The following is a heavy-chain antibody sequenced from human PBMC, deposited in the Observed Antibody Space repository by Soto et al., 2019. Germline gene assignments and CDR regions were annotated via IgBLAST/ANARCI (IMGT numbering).Heavy chain of an antibody. CDR2: ISGNGAST. Sequence: GGSLRLSCAASGLTFSSYAMTWVRQAPGKGLQWVSTISGNGASTYYADSVKGRFTVSRDNSKNTLSLQMNSLKAEDTAVYYCAKDTSKYSNNWPAYYGLDVWGQGTTVTVS. J-gene: IGHJ6*02. CDR3: AKDTSKYSNNWPAYYGLDV. V-gene: IGHV3-23*01. D-gene: IGHD1-1*01. CDR1: GLTFSSYA.